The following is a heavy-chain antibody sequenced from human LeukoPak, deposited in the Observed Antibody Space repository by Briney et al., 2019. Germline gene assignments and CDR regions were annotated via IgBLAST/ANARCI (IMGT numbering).Heavy chain of an antibody. CDR1: GGTFSSYA. V-gene: IGHV1-69*13. J-gene: IGHJ6*04. Sequence: GASVKVSCKASGGTFSSYAISWVRQAPGQGLEWMGGIIPIFGTANYAQKFQGRVTITADESTSTAYMELSSLRSEDTAVYYCARARSFALGGYYYAMDVWGKGTTVTVSS. CDR2: IIPIFGTA. CDR3: ARARSFALGGYYYAMDV. D-gene: IGHD3-16*01.